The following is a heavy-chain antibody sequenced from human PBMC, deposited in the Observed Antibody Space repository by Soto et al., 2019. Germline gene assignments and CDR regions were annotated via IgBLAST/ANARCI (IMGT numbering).Heavy chain of an antibody. V-gene: IGHV4-4*02. Sequence: QMQLKQSGPGLVKPSGTLSLTCAVSGGSISSNNWWTWVRQPPGKGLEWIGEIYHSGSTNYNPSLTSRVTMSVEKSKNQFSLNLTSVTAADTAVYYCARGWGYFAGGGYPYYYDYWGRGTLVTVSS. CDR3: ARGWGYFAGGGYPYYYDY. CDR2: IYHSGST. J-gene: IGHJ4*02. CDR1: GGSISSNNW. D-gene: IGHD2-8*02.